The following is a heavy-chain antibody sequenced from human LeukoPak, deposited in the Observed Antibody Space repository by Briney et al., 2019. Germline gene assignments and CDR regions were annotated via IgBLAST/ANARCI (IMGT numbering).Heavy chain of an antibody. CDR3: ARRFKGDYYFDY. CDR2: IYYSGST. Sequence: PSETLSLTCTVSGGSISSSSYYWGWIRQPPGKGLEWIGSIYYSGSTYYNPSLESRVTISVDTSKNQFSLKLSSVTAADTAVYYCARRFKGDYYFDYWGQGTLVTVSS. CDR1: GGSISSSSYY. J-gene: IGHJ4*02. D-gene: IGHD2-21*02. V-gene: IGHV4-39*01.